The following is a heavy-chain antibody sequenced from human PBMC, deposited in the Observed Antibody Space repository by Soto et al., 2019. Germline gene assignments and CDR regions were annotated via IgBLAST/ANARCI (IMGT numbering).Heavy chain of an antibody. J-gene: IGHJ3*02. D-gene: IGHD3-22*01. V-gene: IGHV1-69*06. CDR1: GGTFSSYA. CDR2: IIPIFGTA. CDR3: ASASYYDSSGKDAFDI. Sequence: SVKVSCKASGGTFSSYAISWVRQAPGQGLEWMGGIIPIFGTANYAQKFQGRVTITADKSTSTAYMELSSLRSEDTAVYYCASASYYDSSGKDAFDIWGQGIMVTVS.